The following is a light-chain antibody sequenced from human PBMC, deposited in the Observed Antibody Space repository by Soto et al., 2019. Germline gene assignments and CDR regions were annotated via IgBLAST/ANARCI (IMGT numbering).Light chain of an antibody. Sequence: QSVLTQPPSVSGAPGQRVTIFCTGSSSNIGAGYDVHWYQQLPGTAPKLLIYGNSNRPSGVPDRFSGSKSGTSASLAITGLQAEDEADYYCQSYDSSLSGHYVFGTGTKLTVL. CDR2: GNS. CDR3: QSYDSSLSGHYV. CDR1: SSNIGAGYD. J-gene: IGLJ1*01. V-gene: IGLV1-40*01.